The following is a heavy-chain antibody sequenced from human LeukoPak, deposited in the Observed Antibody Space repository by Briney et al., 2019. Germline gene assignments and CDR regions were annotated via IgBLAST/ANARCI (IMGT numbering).Heavy chain of an antibody. J-gene: IGHJ4*02. CDR2: INTYGSIT. V-gene: IGHV3-74*01. CDR3: ARDRGPRAGFMVREAYDY. D-gene: IGHD3-10*01. Sequence: GSPGLSCAASGFPFSSYGMSWVRQAPGKGLVLVSRINTYGSITNYADSVKGRFSISRDNAKNTLYLQMSSLRAEDTAVYYCARDRGPRAGFMVREAYDYWGQGTLVTVSS. CDR1: GFPFSSYG.